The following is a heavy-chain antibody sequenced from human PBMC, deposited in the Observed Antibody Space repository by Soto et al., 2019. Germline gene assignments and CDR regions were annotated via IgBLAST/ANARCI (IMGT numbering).Heavy chain of an antibody. D-gene: IGHD3-3*01. V-gene: IGHV1-18*01. CDR1: GYTFTSYG. CDR2: ISAYNGNT. J-gene: IGHJ5*02. Sequence: ASVKVSCKASGYTFTSYGISWVRQAPGQGLEWMGWISAYNGNTNYAQKLQGRVTMTTDTSTSTAYMELRSLRSDDTAVYYCARDHLPGRFLEGTNWFDPWGQGTLVTVSS. CDR3: ARDHLPGRFLEGTNWFDP.